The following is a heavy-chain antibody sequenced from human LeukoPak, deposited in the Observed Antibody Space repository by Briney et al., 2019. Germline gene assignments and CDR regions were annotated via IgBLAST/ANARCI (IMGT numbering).Heavy chain of an antibody. CDR3: ARLYYDSSGYYQICYFDY. CDR2: IYYSGST. J-gene: IGHJ4*02. D-gene: IGHD3-22*01. Sequence: PSETLFLTCTVSGGSISSSSYYWGWIRQPPGKGLEWIGSIYYSGSTYYNPSLKSRVTISVDTSKNQFSLNLSSVTAADTAVYYCARLYYDSSGYYQICYFDYWGQGTLVTVPS. V-gene: IGHV4-39*01. CDR1: GGSISSSSYY.